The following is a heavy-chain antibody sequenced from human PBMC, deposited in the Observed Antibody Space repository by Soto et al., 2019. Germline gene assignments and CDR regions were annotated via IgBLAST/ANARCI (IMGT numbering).Heavy chain of an antibody. CDR1: GFTFSDYY. Sequence: QVQLVESGGGLVKPGGSLRLSCAASGFTFSDYYMSWIRQAPRKGLEWVSYISSSSSYTNYADSVKGRFTISRDNAKNSLYLQMNSLRADDTAVYYCARLLGGDIVVVPAAHDAFDIWGQGTMVTVSS. CDR2: ISSSSSYT. CDR3: ARLLGGDIVVVPAAHDAFDI. D-gene: IGHD2-2*01. V-gene: IGHV3-11*06. J-gene: IGHJ3*02.